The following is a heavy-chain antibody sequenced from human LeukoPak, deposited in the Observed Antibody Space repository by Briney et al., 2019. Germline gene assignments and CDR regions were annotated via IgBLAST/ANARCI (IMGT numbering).Heavy chain of an antibody. CDR2: INPKNGGT. Sequence: ASVKVSCKASGYTFTGYYMHWVRQAPGQGLEWMGWINPKNGGTNYAQKFQGRVTITRDTSISAAYMVLSRLRSDDTAVYYCVRDHYVSGNYVLDDYWGQGTLVTVSS. CDR1: GYTFTGYY. J-gene: IGHJ4*02. V-gene: IGHV1-2*02. CDR3: VRDHYVSGNYVLDDY. D-gene: IGHD3-16*01.